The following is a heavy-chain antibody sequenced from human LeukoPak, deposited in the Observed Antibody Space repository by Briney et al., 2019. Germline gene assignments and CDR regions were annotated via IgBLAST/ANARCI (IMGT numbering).Heavy chain of an antibody. Sequence: ETLSLTCTVSGYSISSGYYWGWIRQPPGKGLEWIGSIYHSGSTYYNPSLKSRVTISVDTSKNQFSLKLSSVTAADTAVYYCARGVVIAKAIWFDPWGQGTLVTVSS. CDR3: ARGVVIAKAIWFDP. V-gene: IGHV4-38-2*02. CDR2: IYHSGST. J-gene: IGHJ5*02. D-gene: IGHD2-21*01. CDR1: GYSISSGYY.